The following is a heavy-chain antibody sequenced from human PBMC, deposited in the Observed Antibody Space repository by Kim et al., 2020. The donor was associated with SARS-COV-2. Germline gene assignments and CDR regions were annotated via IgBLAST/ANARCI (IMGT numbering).Heavy chain of an antibody. CDR3: TTEEGSQYYFDY. V-gene: IGHV3-15*01. J-gene: IGHJ4*02. CDR2: IKSKTDGGTT. Sequence: GGSLRLSCAASGFTFSNAWMSWVRQAPGKGLEWVGRIKSKTDGGTTDYAAPVKGRFTISRDDSKNTLYLQMNSLKTEDTAVYYCTTEEGSQYYFDYWGQGTLVTVSS. CDR1: GFTFSNAW. D-gene: IGHD1-26*01.